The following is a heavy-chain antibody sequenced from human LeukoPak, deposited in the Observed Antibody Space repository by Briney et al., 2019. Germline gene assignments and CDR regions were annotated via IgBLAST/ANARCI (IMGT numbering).Heavy chain of an antibody. V-gene: IGHV4-38-2*01. CDR2: IYHSGST. CDR3: ARHDNYYYYMDV. D-gene: IGHD5-24*01. J-gene: IGHJ6*03. Sequence: SETLSLTCAVSGYSISSGYYWGWIRQPPGKGLEWIGSIYHSGSTYYNPSLKRRVTISVDTSKNQFSLKLSSVTAADTAVYYCARHDNYYYYMDVWGKGTTVTVSS. CDR1: GYSISSGYY.